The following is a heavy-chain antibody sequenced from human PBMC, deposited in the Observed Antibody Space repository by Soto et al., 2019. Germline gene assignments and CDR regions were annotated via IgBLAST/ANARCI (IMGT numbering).Heavy chain of an antibody. CDR1: GGSISGHY. D-gene: IGHD6-19*01. Sequence: SETLSLTCTGSGGSISGHYWGWIRQPPGRGLEWIGFIHSSIYSSGGPNSGGTNYNPSLKSRVTISVDTSKNQFSLKLSSVTAADPAVYYCARERAVAGNAYFASWSQGTLVTVSS. CDR3: ARERAVAGNAYFAS. CDR2: IHSSIYSSGGPNSGGT. J-gene: IGHJ4*02. V-gene: IGHV4-59*11.